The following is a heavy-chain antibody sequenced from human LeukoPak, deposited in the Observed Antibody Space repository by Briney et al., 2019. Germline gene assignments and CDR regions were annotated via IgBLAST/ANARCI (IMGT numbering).Heavy chain of an antibody. CDR2: IRSKAYGGTT. D-gene: IGHD6-19*01. CDR1: GFTFGDYA. V-gene: IGHV3-49*03. J-gene: IGHJ4*02. Sequence: GGSLRLSCTASGFTFGDYAMSWFRQAPGKGLEWVGFIRSKAYGGTTEYAASVKGRFTISRDDSKSIAYLQMNSLKTEDTAVYYCTRDKFSSGWYSDYWGQGTLVTVSS. CDR3: TRDKFSSGWYSDY.